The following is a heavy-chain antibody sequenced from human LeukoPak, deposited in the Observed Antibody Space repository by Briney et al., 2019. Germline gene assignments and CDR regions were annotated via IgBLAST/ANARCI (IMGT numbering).Heavy chain of an antibody. J-gene: IGHJ4*02. CDR2: IYASGSS. Sequence: SETLSLTCNVSRGFSSSYYWSWIRQPPGKGLEWIGYIYASGSSNYNPSLTSRVTISIVTSKNQFSLTLTSVTAADTAVYYCARCSSSRYANFDFWGQGTLVTVSS. D-gene: IGHD2-2*01. V-gene: IGHV4-4*09. CDR3: ARCSSSRYANFDF. CDR1: RGFSSSYY.